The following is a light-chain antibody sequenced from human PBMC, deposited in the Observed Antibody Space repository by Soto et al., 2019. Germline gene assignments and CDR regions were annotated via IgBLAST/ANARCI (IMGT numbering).Light chain of an antibody. CDR2: KAS. J-gene: IGKJ1*01. V-gene: IGKV1-5*03. Sequence: DIQMTQSPSTLSASVGDRVTITCRASQRITNCLAWYQQKPGKAPKLLIYKASSLESGVPSRFSGRGSGTEFTLTISSLQPDDFATYYCQQYNSPRTFGQGTKVEIK. CDR1: QRITNC. CDR3: QQYNSPRT.